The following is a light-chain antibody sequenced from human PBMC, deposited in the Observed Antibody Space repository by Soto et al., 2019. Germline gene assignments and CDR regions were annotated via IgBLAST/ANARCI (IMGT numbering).Light chain of an antibody. Sequence: EIVLTQSPATLSLSPGERATLSCRASQSVSSYLAWYQQKPGQAPRLLIYDASNRATGIPARFSGSGSGTDFTLTISSLEQEDFAVYYCQQRSNWPPSLTFGGGTKVDIK. CDR1: QSVSSY. V-gene: IGKV3-11*01. CDR3: QQRSNWPPSLT. J-gene: IGKJ4*01. CDR2: DAS.